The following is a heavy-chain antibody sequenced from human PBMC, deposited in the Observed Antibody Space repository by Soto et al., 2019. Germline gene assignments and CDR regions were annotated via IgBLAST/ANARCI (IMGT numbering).Heavy chain of an antibody. CDR3: ARGIAVAGTLMYYFDY. J-gene: IGHJ4*02. CDR2: ISAYNGNT. V-gene: IGHV1-18*04. D-gene: IGHD6-19*01. CDR1: GYTVTSYG. Sequence: ASVKGSCKASGYTVTSYGISWVRQAPGQGLEWMGWISAYNGNTNYAQKLQGRVTMTTDTSTSTAYMELRSLRSDDTAVYYCARGIAVAGTLMYYFDYWGKEPLVTVSS.